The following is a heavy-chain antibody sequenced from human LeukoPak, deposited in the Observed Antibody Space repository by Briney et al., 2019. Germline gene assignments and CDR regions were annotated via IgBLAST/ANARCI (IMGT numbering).Heavy chain of an antibody. J-gene: IGHJ5*02. V-gene: IGHV4-61*08. D-gene: IGHD2/OR15-2a*01. CDR2: IYYSGST. CDR1: GGSISSGGYY. CDR3: ARHDCDSSRCSVNWFDP. Sequence: SETLSLTCTVSGGSISSGGYYWSWIRQHPGKGLEWIGYIYYSGSTNYNPSLKSRVTISVDTSKNQFSLKLSSVTAADTAVYYCARHDCDSSRCSVNWFDPWGQGTLVTVSS.